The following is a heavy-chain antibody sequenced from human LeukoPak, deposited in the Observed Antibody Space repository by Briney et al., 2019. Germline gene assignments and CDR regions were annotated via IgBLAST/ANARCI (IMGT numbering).Heavy chain of an antibody. V-gene: IGHV4-59*08. J-gene: IGHJ6*02. CDR2: IYYSGST. CDR1: GGSISSYY. D-gene: IGHD3-10*02. CDR3: ARVDYVYGMDV. Sequence: PSETLSLTCTVSGGSISSYYWSLIRQPPGKGLEWIGYIYYSGSTNYNPSLKSRVTISVDTSKNQFSLKLSSVTAADTAVYYCARVDYVYGMDVWGQGTTVTVSS.